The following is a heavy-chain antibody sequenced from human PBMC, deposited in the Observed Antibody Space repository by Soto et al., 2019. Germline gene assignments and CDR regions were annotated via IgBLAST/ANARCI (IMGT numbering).Heavy chain of an antibody. Sequence: SETLSLTCTVSGGTISSSNYYWGWIRQPPGKGLEWIGRIYYSGGTYYNPSLKSRVTISVDTSKNQFSLKLISVTAADTAVYYCARLLDTTLVPGPIDSWGQGTLVTVSS. CDR1: GGTISSSNYY. CDR2: IYYSGGT. J-gene: IGHJ4*02. V-gene: IGHV4-39*01. CDR3: ARLLDTTLVPGPIDS. D-gene: IGHD5-18*01.